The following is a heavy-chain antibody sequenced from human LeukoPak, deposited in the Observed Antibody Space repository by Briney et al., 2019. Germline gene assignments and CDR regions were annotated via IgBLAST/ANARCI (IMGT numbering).Heavy chain of an antibody. J-gene: IGHJ5*02. V-gene: IGHV4-59*01. CDR3: ARVMPRIDSVNWFDP. CDR2: IYYSGST. CDR1: GGSISSYY. Sequence: PSETLSLTCTVSGGSISSYYWSWIRQPPGKGLEWIGYIYYSGSTNYNPSLKSRVTISVDTSKNQFSLKLSSVTAADTAVYYCARVMPRIDSVNWFDPWGQGTLVTVSS. D-gene: IGHD3-22*01.